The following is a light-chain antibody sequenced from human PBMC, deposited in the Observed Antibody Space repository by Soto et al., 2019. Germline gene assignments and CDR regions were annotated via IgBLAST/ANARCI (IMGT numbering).Light chain of an antibody. J-gene: IGKJ1*01. Sequence: EVVLTQSPGTLSLSPGERATLSCGASQSVNRNYLAWHQQKPGQAPRLLIYGASTRATGIPDRFSGSGSGTDFTLTISRLEPEDFAVYYCQQYGGSPRTFGQGTKVDIK. V-gene: IGKV3-20*01. CDR2: GAS. CDR3: QQYGGSPRT. CDR1: QSVNRNY.